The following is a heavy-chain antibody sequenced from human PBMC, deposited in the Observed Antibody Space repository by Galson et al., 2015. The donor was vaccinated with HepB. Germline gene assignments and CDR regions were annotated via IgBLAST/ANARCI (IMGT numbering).Heavy chain of an antibody. CDR3: ASLDASYGEAFDF. D-gene: IGHD2-2*01. Sequence: SWIRQPPGQGLEWIAHFFHNGNANYNPSLGGRVTVSLDTPKQQLYLELKSMTPADTAVYYCASLDASYGEAFDFWGQGTAVTVS. J-gene: IGHJ3*01. CDR2: FFHNGNA. V-gene: IGHV4-59*01.